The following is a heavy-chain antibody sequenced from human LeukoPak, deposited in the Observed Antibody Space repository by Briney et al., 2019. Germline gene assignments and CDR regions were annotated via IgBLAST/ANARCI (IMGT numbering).Heavy chain of an antibody. CDR3: AQIRPSTYYDSSGSFDY. V-gene: IGHV4-59*08. J-gene: IGHJ4*02. CDR2: IYYTGSP. D-gene: IGHD3-22*01. CDR1: GGSISSDD. Sequence: SETLSLTCTVSGGSISSDDWSWIRQPPGKGLEWIGYIYYTGSPHYHPSLTSRVTISLAPSKNQFSLKLSSVTAADTAVYYCAQIRPSTYYDSSGSFDYWGQGTLVTVSS.